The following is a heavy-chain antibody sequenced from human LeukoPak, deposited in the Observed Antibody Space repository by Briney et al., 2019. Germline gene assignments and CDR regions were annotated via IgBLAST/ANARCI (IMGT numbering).Heavy chain of an antibody. J-gene: IGHJ4*02. V-gene: IGHV4-59*01. CDR1: GGSFSTYY. CDR3: ARERTTGREFDY. D-gene: IGHD4-11*01. CDR2: FYYSGST. Sequence: SETLSLTCTVQGGSFSTYYWSWIRQPPGKGLEWIGHFYYSGSTNYNPSLKSRVTISVDTSKNQFSLKLSSVTAADTAVYFCARERTTGREFDYWGQGTLVTVSS.